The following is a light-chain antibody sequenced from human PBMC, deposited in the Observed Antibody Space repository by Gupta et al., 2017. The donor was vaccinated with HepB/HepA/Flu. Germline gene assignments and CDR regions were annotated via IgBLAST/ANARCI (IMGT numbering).Light chain of an antibody. V-gene: IGLV2-11*01. CDR2: EVT. Sequence: QSALTQPRSVSGSPGQSVTISCTGTSSDVGGYNFVSWSQQHPGKAPKLMIYEVTKRPSGVSNRFSGSKSGNTASLTISGLQTEDEADYYCSSYGGSYTYVVFGGGTKLTVL. CDR1: SSDVGGYNF. J-gene: IGLJ2*01. CDR3: SSYGGSYTYVV.